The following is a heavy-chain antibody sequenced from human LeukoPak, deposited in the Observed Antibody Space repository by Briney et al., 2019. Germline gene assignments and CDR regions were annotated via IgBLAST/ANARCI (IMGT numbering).Heavy chain of an antibody. Sequence: GGSLKISFKGSGYRFTSYWIGWVRPLPGKGLEWMGIIYPGDSDTRYSPSFQGQVTISADKSISTAYLQWSSLQASDTAMYYCARPESDSSGWYELYWGQGTLVTVSS. J-gene: IGHJ4*02. CDR2: IYPGDSDT. CDR1: GYRFTSYW. CDR3: ARPESDSSGWYELY. V-gene: IGHV5-51*01. D-gene: IGHD6-19*01.